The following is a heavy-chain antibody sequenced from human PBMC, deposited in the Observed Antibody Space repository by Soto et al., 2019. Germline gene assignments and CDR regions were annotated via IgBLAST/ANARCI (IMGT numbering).Heavy chain of an antibody. CDR1: GYSFTSYW. V-gene: IGHV5-51*01. J-gene: IGHJ5*02. CDR2: IYPGDSDT. CDR3: ARRHGGTYFEPYSRFDP. D-gene: IGHD1-26*01. Sequence: PGESLKISCKASGYSFTSYWIGWVRQMPGKGLEWMGIIYPGDSDTRYSPSFQGQVTISADQSISTVHLQWTSLKASDSAMYYCARRHGGTYFEPYSRFDPWGQGTLVTVSS.